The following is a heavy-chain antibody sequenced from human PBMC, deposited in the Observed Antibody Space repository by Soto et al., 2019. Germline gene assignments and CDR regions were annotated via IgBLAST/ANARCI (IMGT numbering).Heavy chain of an antibody. CDR2: ISYDGSNK. CDR1: GFTFSSYG. V-gene: IGHV3-30*18. CDR3: VKDTYSSFGFGFYPYYYYGMDV. J-gene: IGHJ6*02. D-gene: IGHD6-6*01. Sequence: GGSLRLSCAASGFTFSSYGMHWVRQAPGKGLEWVAVISYDGSNKYYADSVKGRFTISRDNSKNTLYLQMNSLRAEDTAVYYCVKDTYSSFGFGFYPYYYYGMDVWGQGTTVTVSS.